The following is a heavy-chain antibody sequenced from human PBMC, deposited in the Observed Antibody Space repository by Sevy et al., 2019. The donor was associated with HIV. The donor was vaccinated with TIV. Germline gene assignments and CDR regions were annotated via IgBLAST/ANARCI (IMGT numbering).Heavy chain of an antibody. Sequence: SETLSLTCTVSGGSISSYYWSWIRQPPGKGLEWIGYIYYSGSTNYNPSLKSRVTISVDTSKNQFSLKLGSVTAADTAVYYCASGIAAAAIDYWGQGTLVTVSS. D-gene: IGHD6-13*01. V-gene: IGHV4-59*01. CDR2: IYYSGST. J-gene: IGHJ4*02. CDR1: GGSISSYY. CDR3: ASGIAAAAIDY.